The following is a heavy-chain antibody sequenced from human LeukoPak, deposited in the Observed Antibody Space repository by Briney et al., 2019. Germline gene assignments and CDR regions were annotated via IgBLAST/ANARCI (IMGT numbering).Heavy chain of an antibody. V-gene: IGHV4-59*01. D-gene: IGHD5-18*01. Sequence: PSETLSLTCSVSGDSISSYAWSWIRRPPGKGLEWIGDISRSGDTNYSPSLKSRLTISVDMSKNQFSLKLRSVTAADTAVYYCASVDTAMETIDYWGQGTLVTVSS. CDR3: ASVDTAMETIDY. J-gene: IGHJ4*02. CDR1: GDSISSYA. CDR2: ISRSGDT.